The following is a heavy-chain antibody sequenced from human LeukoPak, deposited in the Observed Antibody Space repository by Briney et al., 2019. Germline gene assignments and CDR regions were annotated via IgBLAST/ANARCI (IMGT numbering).Heavy chain of an antibody. CDR2: IRSKAYGGTT. Sequence: PGRSLRLSSTGSGFTFGDYGMSSVRQAPGKGLEWVGFIRSKAYGGTTEYAASVKGRFTISRDDSKSIAYLQMNSLKTEDTAVYYCSNSYCGGDCYSGGYFDYWGQGTLVTVSS. V-gene: IGHV3-49*04. D-gene: IGHD2-21*02. J-gene: IGHJ4*02. CDR3: SNSYCGGDCYSGGYFDY. CDR1: GFTFGDYG.